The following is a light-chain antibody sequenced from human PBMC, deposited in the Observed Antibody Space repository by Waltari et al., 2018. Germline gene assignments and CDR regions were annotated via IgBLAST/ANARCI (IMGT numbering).Light chain of an antibody. CDR2: DAS. CDR3: QKYGTLPAT. Sequence: EIVLTQSPGTLSLSPGARATLSCRASQSVSRTLAWYQQKPGQAPRLLLYDASSRATGIPDRFSGSGSGTDFSLTISRLEPEDFAVYYCQKYGTLPATFGQGTKVEIK. CDR1: QSVSRT. J-gene: IGKJ1*01. V-gene: IGKV3-20*01.